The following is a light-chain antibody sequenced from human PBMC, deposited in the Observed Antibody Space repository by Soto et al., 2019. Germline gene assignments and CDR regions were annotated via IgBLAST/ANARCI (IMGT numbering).Light chain of an antibody. J-gene: IGKJ4*01. CDR2: DAY. CDR1: PSASNY. Sequence: EIVMTQYPAILSVSPGAIATLSSRASPSASNYLGCYQPKPGQAPRLLIYDAYSRATGITDRFSGGGSGTDFTLTISRLESEDFAVYYCQPFSSYPLTVGGGTQVEIK. V-gene: IGKV3-20*01. CDR3: QPFSSYPLT.